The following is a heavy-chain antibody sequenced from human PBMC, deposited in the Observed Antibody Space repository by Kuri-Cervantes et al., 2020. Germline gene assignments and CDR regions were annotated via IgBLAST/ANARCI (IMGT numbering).Heavy chain of an antibody. J-gene: IGHJ4*02. CDR2: SNAGNGNT. D-gene: IGHD5-18*01. CDR3: ASFAGYSYVRFDY. Sequence: ASVKVSCKASGYTFTSYAMHWVRQAPGQRLEWMGWSNAGNGNTKYSQEFQGRVTITRDTSASTAYMELSSLRSEDTAVYYCASFAGYSYVRFDYWGQGTLVTVSS. CDR1: GYTFTSYA. V-gene: IGHV1-3*02.